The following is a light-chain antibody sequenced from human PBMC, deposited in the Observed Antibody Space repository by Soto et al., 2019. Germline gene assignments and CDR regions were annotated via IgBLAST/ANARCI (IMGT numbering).Light chain of an antibody. Sequence: EIVLTQSPGTLSMSPGERATLSCRASQSISSNYLAWYQQKPGQAPRLLIYCASSRATCIPDRFSGSGAGTDFTLTISRLEAEDFAVYYCQQYGSSPRTFGQGTKVEFK. CDR3: QQYGSSPRT. CDR1: QSISSNY. CDR2: CAS. J-gene: IGKJ1*01. V-gene: IGKV3-20*01.